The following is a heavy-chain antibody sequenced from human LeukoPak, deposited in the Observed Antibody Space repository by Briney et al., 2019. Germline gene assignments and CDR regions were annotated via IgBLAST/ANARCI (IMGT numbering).Heavy chain of an antibody. CDR1: GYTFISYD. CDR3: ARETTDGTSSKFDP. CDR2: MNPNSGNT. J-gene: IGHJ5*02. D-gene: IGHD4-17*01. V-gene: IGHV1-8*01. Sequence: ASVKVSCKASGYTFISYDINWVRQATGQGLGWMGWMNPNSGNTGYAQKFQGRVTITRNTSISTVYMELSSLRSEDTAVYYCARETTDGTSSKFDPWGQGTLVTVSS.